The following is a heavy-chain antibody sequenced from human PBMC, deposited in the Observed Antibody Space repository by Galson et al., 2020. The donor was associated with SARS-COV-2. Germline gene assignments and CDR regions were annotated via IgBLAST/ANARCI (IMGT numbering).Heavy chain of an antibody. V-gene: IGHV3-23*01. CDR2: ISRSGGST. J-gene: IGHJ4*02. Sequence: TGGSLRLSCAASGFTFSSYAMSWVRQAPGKGLEWVSAISRSGGSTYYADSVKGRFTISRDNSKNTLYLQMNSLRAEDTAVYYCAKDLIYGDYGLVEYWGQGTLVTVSS. CDR1: GFTFSSYA. CDR3: AKDLIYGDYGLVEY. D-gene: IGHD4-17*01.